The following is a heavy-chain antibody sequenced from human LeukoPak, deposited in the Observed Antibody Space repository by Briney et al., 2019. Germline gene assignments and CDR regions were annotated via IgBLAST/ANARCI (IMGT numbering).Heavy chain of an antibody. CDR3: ARDLEYNWFDS. CDR1: GFTFSSYE. Sequence: PGGSLRLSCAASGFTFSSYEMNWVRQAPGKGLEWVSYISSSGSTIYYADSVKGRFTISRDNAKSSLYLQMNSLRAEDTAVYYCARDLEYNWFDSWGQGTLVTVSS. CDR2: ISSSGSTI. J-gene: IGHJ5*01. V-gene: IGHV3-48*03.